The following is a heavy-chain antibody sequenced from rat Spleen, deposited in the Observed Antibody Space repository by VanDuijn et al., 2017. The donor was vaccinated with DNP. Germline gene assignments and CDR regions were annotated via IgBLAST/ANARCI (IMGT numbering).Heavy chain of an antibody. V-gene: IGHV5S13*01. Sequence: EVHLVESGGGLVQPGRSLKLSCVASGFTFSKYGMAWVRQAPTKGLEWVASISTSGEYTHYRDSVKGRFTVSRDNAKSSLYLQMDSLRSEDTATYYCARRKNYGLSYYFDYWGQGTLVTVSS. J-gene: IGHJ3*01. CDR3: ARRKNYGLSYYFDY. CDR2: ISTSGEYT. CDR1: GFTFSKYG. D-gene: IGHD1-6*01.